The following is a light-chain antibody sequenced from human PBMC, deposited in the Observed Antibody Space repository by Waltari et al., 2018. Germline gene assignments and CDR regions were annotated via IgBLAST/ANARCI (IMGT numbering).Light chain of an antibody. J-gene: IGKJ1*01. CDR1: QSISNY. CDR3: QESYSSPTWT. Sequence: DTQMTQSPSSLSASVGDRVTITCRASQSISNYLNWYQQKPGKAPKLLIYAASRWESGVPSRFSGSGAGTDFTLTISSLQPEDFGTYYCQESYSSPTWTFGQGTKVEIK. CDR2: AAS. V-gene: IGKV1-39*01.